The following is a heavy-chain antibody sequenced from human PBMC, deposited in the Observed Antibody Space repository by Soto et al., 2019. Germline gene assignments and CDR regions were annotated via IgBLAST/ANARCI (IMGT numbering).Heavy chain of an antibody. CDR2: ISAYNGNT. D-gene: IGHD3-3*01. CDR3: ARGGAYYDFWSGDPYYYYYMDV. V-gene: IGHV1-18*01. CDR1: GYTFTSYG. Sequence: ASVKVSCKASGYTFTSYGISWVRQAPGQGLEWMGWISAYNGNTNYAQKLQGRVTMTTDTSTSTAYMELRSLRSDDTAVYYCARGGAYYDFWSGDPYYYYYMDVWGKGTTVTVSS. J-gene: IGHJ6*03.